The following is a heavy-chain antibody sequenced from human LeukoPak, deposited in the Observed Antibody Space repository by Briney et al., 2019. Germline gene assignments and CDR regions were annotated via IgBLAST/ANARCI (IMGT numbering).Heavy chain of an antibody. V-gene: IGHV3-11*03. CDR2: ISSSSSYT. Sequence: GGSLRLSCAASGFTFSDYYMSWTRQAPGKGLEWVSYISSSSSYTNYADSVKGRFTISRDNAKNSLYLQMNSLRAEDTAVYYCASNGGSHNEHFDYWGQGTLVTVSS. CDR3: ASNGGSHNEHFDY. D-gene: IGHD1-26*01. CDR1: GFTFSDYY. J-gene: IGHJ4*02.